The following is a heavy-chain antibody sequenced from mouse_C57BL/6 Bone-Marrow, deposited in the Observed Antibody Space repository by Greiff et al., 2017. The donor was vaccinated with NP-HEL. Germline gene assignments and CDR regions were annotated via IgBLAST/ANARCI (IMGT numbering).Heavy chain of an antibody. D-gene: IGHD1-1*01. CDR3: ALGSSYLYWYFDV. CDR1: GFNIKDYY. CDR2: IDPEDGET. J-gene: IGHJ1*03. V-gene: IGHV14-2*01. Sequence: EVQLVESGAELVKPGASVKLSCTASGFNIKDYYMHWVKQRTEQGLEWIGRIDPEDGETKYAPQFQGKATITADTSSNTAYLQLSSLTSEDTAVDYCALGSSYLYWYFDVWGTGTTVTVSS.